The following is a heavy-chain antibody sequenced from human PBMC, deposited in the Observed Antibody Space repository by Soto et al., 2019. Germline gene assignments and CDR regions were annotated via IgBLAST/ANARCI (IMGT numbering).Heavy chain of an antibody. V-gene: IGHV4-30-4*01. Sequence: SETLSLTCSVSGDSISTVDYFWAWIRQPPGQALEYIGYIYKSTTTYYNPSFESRVAISLDTSKSQFSLAVTSVTAADTAVYFCARGRYCLTGRCFPNWFDSWGQGTLVTISS. J-gene: IGHJ5*01. CDR2: IYKSTTT. D-gene: IGHD2-15*01. CDR1: GDSISTVDYF. CDR3: ARGRYCLTGRCFPNWFDS.